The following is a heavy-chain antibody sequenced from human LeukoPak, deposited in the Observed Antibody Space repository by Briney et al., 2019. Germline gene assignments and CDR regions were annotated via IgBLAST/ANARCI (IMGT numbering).Heavy chain of an antibody. CDR2: LNWNGGST. J-gene: IGHJ3*02. D-gene: IGHD3-16*01. Sequence: TGGSLRLSCAASGFTFSSYSMNWVRQAPGKGLEWVSGLNWNGGSTRYVDSVKGRFTISRDYSKNTLYLQMNSLRAEDTAVYYCASSRGSQNAFDIWGQGTMVTVSS. V-gene: IGHV3-23*01. CDR1: GFTFSSYS. CDR3: ASSRGSQNAFDI.